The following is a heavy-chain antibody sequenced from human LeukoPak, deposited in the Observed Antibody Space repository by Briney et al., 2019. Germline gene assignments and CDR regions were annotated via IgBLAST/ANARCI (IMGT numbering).Heavy chain of an antibody. CDR1: GFTFSSYS. CDR3: ARDKYGDYVIDY. D-gene: IGHD4-17*01. V-gene: IGHV3-21*01. CDR2: ISSSSSYI. J-gene: IGHJ4*02. Sequence: GGSLRLSCAASGFTFSSYSMNWVRQAPGKGLEWVSSISSSSSYIYYADPVKGRFTISRDNAKNSLYLQMNSLRAEDTAVYYCARDKYGDYVIDYWGQGTLVTVSS.